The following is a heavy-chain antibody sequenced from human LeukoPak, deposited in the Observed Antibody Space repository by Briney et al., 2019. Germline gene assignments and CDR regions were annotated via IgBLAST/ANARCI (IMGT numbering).Heavy chain of an antibody. CDR3: ARGSSDWYGPFDY. Sequence: GGSLRLSCTASGFTFSSYAMNWVRQAPGKGLEWVSAIRAGGGSTYYAESVKGRFTISRDNAKNTLYLQMNSVRAEDTAVYFCARGSSDWYGPFDYWGQGTLVTVSS. D-gene: IGHD6-19*01. CDR2: IRAGGGST. CDR1: GFTFSSYA. J-gene: IGHJ4*02. V-gene: IGHV3-23*01.